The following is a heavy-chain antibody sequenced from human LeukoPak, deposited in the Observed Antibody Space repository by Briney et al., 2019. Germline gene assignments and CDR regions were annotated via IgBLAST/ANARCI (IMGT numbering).Heavy chain of an antibody. CDR2: ISGSGGST. J-gene: IGHJ5*02. D-gene: IGHD1-26*01. CDR3: AKGGIVGAYNWFDP. V-gene: IGHV3-23*01. Sequence: PGESLRLSCAASGFTYRIYAMSWVRQAPGKGVEGVSAISGSGGSTYYADSVKGRFTISRDNSKNTLYLQMNSLRAEDTAVYYCAKGGIVGAYNWFDPWGQGTLVTVSS. CDR1: GFTYRIYA.